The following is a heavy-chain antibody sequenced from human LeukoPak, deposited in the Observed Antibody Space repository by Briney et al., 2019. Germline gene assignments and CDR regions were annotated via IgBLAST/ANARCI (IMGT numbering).Heavy chain of an antibody. V-gene: IGHV1-8*01. CDR2: MNPNSGNT. Sequence: ASVKVSCKASGYTFTSYDINWVRQATGQGLEWMGWMNPNSGNTGYAQKFQGRVTMTTNTSISTAYMELSSLRSEDTAVYYCARGASGSYYEAYYFDYWGQGTLVTVSS. J-gene: IGHJ4*02. D-gene: IGHD1-26*01. CDR1: GYTFTSYD. CDR3: ARGASGSYYEAYYFDY.